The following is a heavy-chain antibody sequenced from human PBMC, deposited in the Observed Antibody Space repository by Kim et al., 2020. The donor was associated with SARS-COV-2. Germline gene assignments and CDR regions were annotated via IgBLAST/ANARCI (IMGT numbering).Heavy chain of an antibody. CDR2: INPNSGGT. CDR1: GYTFTGYY. Sequence: ASVKVSCKASGYTFTGYYMHWVRQAPGQGLEWMGWINPNSGGTNYAQKFQGRVTMTRDTSISTAYMELSRLRSDDTAVYYCARGWIVVVPAAVFDYWGQGTLVTVSS. D-gene: IGHD2-2*01. J-gene: IGHJ4*02. V-gene: IGHV1-2*02. CDR3: ARGWIVVVPAAVFDY.